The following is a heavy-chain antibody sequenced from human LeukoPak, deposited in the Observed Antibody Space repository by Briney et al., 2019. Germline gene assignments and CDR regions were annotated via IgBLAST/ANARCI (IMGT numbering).Heavy chain of an antibody. J-gene: IGHJ5*02. D-gene: IGHD3-22*01. CDR2: INPNSGGT. V-gene: IGHV1-2*02. CDR3: AREGPKPYYYDSSGYYYGGDNWFDP. CDR1: GYTFTGYY. Sequence: ASVKVSCKASGYTFTGYYMHWVRQAPGQGLEWMGWINPNSGGTNYAQKFQGRVTMTRDTSISTAYMELSRLRSDDTAVYYCAREGPKPYYYDSSGYYYGGDNWFDPWGQGTLVTVSS.